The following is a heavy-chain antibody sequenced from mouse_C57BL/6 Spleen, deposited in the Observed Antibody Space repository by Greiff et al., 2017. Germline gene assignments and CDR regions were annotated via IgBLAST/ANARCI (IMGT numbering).Heavy chain of an antibody. Sequence: DVKLVESGGGLVKPGGSLKLSCAASGFTFSSYAMSWVRQTPEKRLEWVATISDGGSYTYYPDNVKGRFTISRDNAKNNLYLQMSHLKSEDTAMYYCARSGDSDETYWGQGTLVTVSA. D-gene: IGHD4-1*01. CDR3: ARSGDSDETY. J-gene: IGHJ3*01. V-gene: IGHV5-4*03. CDR2: ISDGGSYT. CDR1: GFTFSSYA.